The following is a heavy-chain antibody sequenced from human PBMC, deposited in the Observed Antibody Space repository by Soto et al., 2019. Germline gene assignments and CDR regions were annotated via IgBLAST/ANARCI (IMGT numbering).Heavy chain of an antibody. Sequence: GGSLRLSCAASGFTVSSNYMSWVRQAPGKGLEWVSVIYSGGSTYYADSVKGRFTISRHNSKNTLYLQMNSLRAEDTAVYYCATAPAPYYYYYMDVWGKGTTVTVSS. J-gene: IGHJ6*03. CDR1: GFTVSSNY. CDR2: IYSGGST. CDR3: ATAPAPYYYYYMDV. V-gene: IGHV3-53*04.